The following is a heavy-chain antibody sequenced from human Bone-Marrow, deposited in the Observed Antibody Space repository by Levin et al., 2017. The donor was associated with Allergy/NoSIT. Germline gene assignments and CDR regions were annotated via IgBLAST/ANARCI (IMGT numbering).Heavy chain of an antibody. CDR2: IKEDGSDK. J-gene: IGHJ4*02. D-gene: IGHD6-19*01. Sequence: GESLKISCAASGFTFSNYWMSWVRQAPGKGLEWVANIKEDGSDKYYVDSVKGRFTISRDNARNSLYLQMNSLRAEDTAVYYCVRALAVSGTGYWGQGTLVTVSS. CDR3: VRALAVSGTGY. V-gene: IGHV3-7*04. CDR1: GFTFSNYW.